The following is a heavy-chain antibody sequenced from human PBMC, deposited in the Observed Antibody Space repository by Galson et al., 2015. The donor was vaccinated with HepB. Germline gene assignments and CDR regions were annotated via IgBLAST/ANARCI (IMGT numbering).Heavy chain of an antibody. J-gene: IGHJ4*02. CDR2: TYYRSTWYN. CDR3: ARTISGGFDY. Sequence: CAISGDSVSSNSAPWNWIRQSPSRGLEWLGRTYYRSTWYNEYAVSLRGRISINPDTSNNQISLQLNSVTPEDTAVYHCARTISGGFDYWEQGTLVTVS. CDR1: GDSVSSNSAP. D-gene: IGHD1-20*01. V-gene: IGHV6-1*01.